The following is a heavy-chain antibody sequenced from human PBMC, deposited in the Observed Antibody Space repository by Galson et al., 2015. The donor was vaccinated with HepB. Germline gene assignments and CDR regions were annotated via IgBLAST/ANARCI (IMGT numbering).Heavy chain of an antibody. D-gene: IGHD6-19*01. CDR3: ATNSSGQKSFDY. CDR1: GGSLSGYY. V-gene: IGHV4-34*01. Sequence: LSLTCAVYGGSLSGYYWSWIRQPPGKGLEWIGEINHYGNTNYNPSLKSRVTISVDTSKDQFSLKLSSLTAADTAVYYCATNSSGQKSFDYWGQGLLVTVSS. CDR2: INHYGNT. J-gene: IGHJ4*02.